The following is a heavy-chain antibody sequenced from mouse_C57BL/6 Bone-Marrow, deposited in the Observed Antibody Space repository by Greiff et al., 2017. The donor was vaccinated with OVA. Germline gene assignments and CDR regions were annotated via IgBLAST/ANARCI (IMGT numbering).Heavy chain of an antibody. CDR3: ARRKAIYDDYGEDY. CDR1: GYTFTSYW. V-gene: IGHV1-64*01. D-gene: IGHD2-4*01. J-gene: IGHJ2*01. Sequence: VQLQQPGAELVKPGASVKLSCKASGYTFTSYWMHWVKQRPGQGLEWIGMIHPNSGSTNYNEKFKSKATLTVDKTSSTAYKQLSSRTSEDSAVNYCARRKAIYDDYGEDYWGQGTTLTVSA. CDR2: IHPNSGST.